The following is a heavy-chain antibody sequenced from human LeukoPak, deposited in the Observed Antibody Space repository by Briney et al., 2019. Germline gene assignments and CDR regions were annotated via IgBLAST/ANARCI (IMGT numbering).Heavy chain of an antibody. CDR2: IYTSGST. Sequence: ASETLSLTCTVSGGSISSYYWSWIRQPAGKGLEWIGRIYTSGSTNYNPSLKGRVTMSVDTSKNQFSLKLSSVTAADTAVYYCVRTVAEEAFDIWGQGTMVTVSS. D-gene: IGHD6-19*01. J-gene: IGHJ3*02. CDR1: GGSISSYY. CDR3: VRTVAEEAFDI. V-gene: IGHV4-4*07.